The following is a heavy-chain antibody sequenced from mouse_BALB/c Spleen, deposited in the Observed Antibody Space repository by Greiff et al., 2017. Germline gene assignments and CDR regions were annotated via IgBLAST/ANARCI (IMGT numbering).Heavy chain of an antibody. Sequence: EVKLVESGGDLVKPGGSLKLSCAASGFTFSSYGMSWVRQTPDKRLEWVATISSGGSYTYYPDSVKGRFTISRDNAKNTLYLQMSSLKSEDTAMYYCARQDYGSREDGFAYWGQGTLVTVSA. CDR1: GFTFSSYG. D-gene: IGHD1-1*01. V-gene: IGHV5-6*01. J-gene: IGHJ3*01. CDR2: ISSGGSYT. CDR3: ARQDYGSREDGFAY.